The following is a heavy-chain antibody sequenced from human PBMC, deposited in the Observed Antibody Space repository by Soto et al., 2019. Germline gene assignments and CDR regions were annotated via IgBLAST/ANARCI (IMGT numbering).Heavy chain of an antibody. CDR2: MNPNNGNT. Sequence: ASVKVSCKASGYTFTSYDINWVRQATGQGLEWMGWMNPNNGNTNYAQKLQGRVTMTTDTSTSTAYMELRSLRSDDTAVYYCARDKGFGELLVWGQGTLVTVSS. D-gene: IGHD3-10*01. V-gene: IGHV1-18*01. J-gene: IGHJ4*02. CDR1: GYTFTSYD. CDR3: ARDKGFGELLV.